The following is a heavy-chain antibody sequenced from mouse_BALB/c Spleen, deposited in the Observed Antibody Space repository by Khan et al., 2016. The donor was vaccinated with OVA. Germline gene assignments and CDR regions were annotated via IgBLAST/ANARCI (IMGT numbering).Heavy chain of an antibody. J-gene: IGHJ4*01. CDR1: GSTFTNFY. CDR3: ASGAYCGTYAMDY. CDR2: IYPGTVNT. D-gene: IGHD1-1*01. Sequence: QVQLQQSGSELVKPGASVRISFKASGSTFTNFYIHWVKQRPGQGLEWIGWIYPGTVNTKYNENFKGKATLTADKSSSTAYMLLSCLTSEDSAVLFCASGAYCGTYAMDYWGQGTSVIVSS. V-gene: IGHV1S56*01.